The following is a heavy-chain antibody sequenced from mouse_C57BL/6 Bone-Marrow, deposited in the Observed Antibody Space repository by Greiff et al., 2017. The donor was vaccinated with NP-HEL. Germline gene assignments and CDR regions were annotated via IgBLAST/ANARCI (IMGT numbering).Heavy chain of an antibody. Sequence: EVQLVESGGGLVQSGRSLRLSCATSGFTFSDFYMEWVRQAPGKGLEWIAASRNKANDYTTEYSASVKGRFIVSRDTSQSILYLQMNALRAEDTAIYYCARDAASTVVAYWYFDVWGTGTTVTVSS. CDR2: SRNKANDYTT. J-gene: IGHJ1*03. D-gene: IGHD1-1*01. V-gene: IGHV7-1*01. CDR1: GFTFSDFY. CDR3: ARDAASTVVAYWYFDV.